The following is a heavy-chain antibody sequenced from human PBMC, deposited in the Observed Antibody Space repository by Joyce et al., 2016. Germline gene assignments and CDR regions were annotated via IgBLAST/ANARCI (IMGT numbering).Heavy chain of an antibody. CDR3: ARVTDYYDSSGYYSLGY. CDR2: INPNSGGK. CDR1: GYTFTNYF. J-gene: IGHJ4*02. D-gene: IGHD3-22*01. Sequence: QVLLVQSGAEVKKPGASVKVSCKASGYTFTNYFIHWVRQGPGQGLEWMGLINPNSGGKMYAQNFQGSVTMTSDTSVSTVYMELSRLRSDDTAVYYCARVTDYYDSSGYYSLGYWGQGTLVTVSS. V-gene: IGHV1-2*02.